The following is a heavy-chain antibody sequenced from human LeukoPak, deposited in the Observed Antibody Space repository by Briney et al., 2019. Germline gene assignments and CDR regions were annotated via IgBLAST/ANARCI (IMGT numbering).Heavy chain of an antibody. Sequence: GESLKISCRGSGYSFTSYWISWVRQMPGKGLEWMGRIDPSDSYTNYSPSFQGHVTISADKSISTAYLQWSSLKASDTAMYYCARQVKGSGWPFDYWGQGTLVTVSS. CDR1: GYSFTSYW. CDR3: ARQVKGSGWPFDY. V-gene: IGHV5-10-1*01. CDR2: IDPSDSYT. D-gene: IGHD6-19*01. J-gene: IGHJ4*02.